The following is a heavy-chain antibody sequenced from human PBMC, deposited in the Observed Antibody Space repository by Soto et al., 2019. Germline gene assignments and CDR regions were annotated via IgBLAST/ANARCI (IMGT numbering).Heavy chain of an antibody. J-gene: IGHJ4*02. V-gene: IGHV1-69*02. D-gene: IGHD3-10*01. CDR1: GDTFNFYT. CDR3: ATSYGSGSRPFDY. CDR2: IIPMLGMS. Sequence: QVQLVQSGAEVKKPVSSVKVSCKASGDTFNFYTISWVRQAPGQGLEWMGRIIPMLGMSNYAQKFQDRVTIIADKSTSTAYMQLSSLRSEDTAIYYCATSYGSGSRPFDYWGQGTLVTVSS.